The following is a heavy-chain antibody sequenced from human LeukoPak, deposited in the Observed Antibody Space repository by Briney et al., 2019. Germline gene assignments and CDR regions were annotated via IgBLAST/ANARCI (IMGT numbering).Heavy chain of an antibody. D-gene: IGHD3-3*01. V-gene: IGHV3-23*01. J-gene: IGHJ6*03. CDR1: GFIFSDCV. Sequence: GGSLRLSCAASGFIFSDCVMSWVRQAPGRGLEWVSSITGSGGSTYYADSVKGRFTISRGNSENTLYLQMDSLRVEDTAVYYCAKSSAQYYDFWSGYMDLWGNGTTVTVS. CDR3: AKSSAQYYDFWSGYMDL. CDR2: ITGSGGST.